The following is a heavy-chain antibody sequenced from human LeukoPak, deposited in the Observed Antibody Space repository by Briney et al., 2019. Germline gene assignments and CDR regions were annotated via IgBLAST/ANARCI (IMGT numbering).Heavy chain of an antibody. CDR1: SASMSSYY. V-gene: IGHV4-59*01. CDR3: ARRTSYYMDV. CDR2: IYYSGST. Sequence: SETLSLTCVVSSASMSSYYRSWIRQPPGKGLEWIGYIYYSGSTNYNPSLRSRVTISVDTSKNQFSLRLTSVTAADTAVYYCARRTSYYMDVWGKGTTVTVSS. J-gene: IGHJ6*03.